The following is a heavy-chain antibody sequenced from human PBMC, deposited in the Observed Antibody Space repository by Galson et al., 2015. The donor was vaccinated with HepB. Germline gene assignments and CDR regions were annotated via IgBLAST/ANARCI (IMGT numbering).Heavy chain of an antibody. CDR1: GFIFSDSY. CDR3: ARSAGWFDP. J-gene: IGHJ5*02. Sequence: SLRLSCAASGFIFSDSYMSWIRQAPGKGPEWVSDISSDGVSKYYADSVKGRFIISRDNAKKSLYLQMNSLRTEDTAVYYCARSAGWFDPRGQGTLVTVSS. CDR2: ISSDGVSK. V-gene: IGHV3-11*01. D-gene: IGHD3-10*01.